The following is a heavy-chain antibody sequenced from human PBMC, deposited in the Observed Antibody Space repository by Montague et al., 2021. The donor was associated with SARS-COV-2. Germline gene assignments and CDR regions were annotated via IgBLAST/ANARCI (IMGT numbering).Heavy chain of an antibody. V-gene: IGHV4-59*01. CDR3: ARAGQQLERYYYYGMDV. CDR1: GGSISSYY. Sequence: SETLSLTCTVSGGSISSYYWSWIRKPPGKGLEWIGYIYYSGSTNYNPYLKSRVTISVDTSKNQFSLKLSSVTAADTAVYYCARAGQQLERYYYYGMDVWGQGTTVTISS. D-gene: IGHD6-13*01. J-gene: IGHJ6*02. CDR2: IYYSGST.